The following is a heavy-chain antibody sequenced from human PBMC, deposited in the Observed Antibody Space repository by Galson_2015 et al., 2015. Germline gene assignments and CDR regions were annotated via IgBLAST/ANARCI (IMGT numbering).Heavy chain of an antibody. D-gene: IGHD3-10*01. J-gene: IGHJ3*02. CDR2: DK. V-gene: IGHV2-5*01. CDR3: AHSLNRGRLWFREGDAFDI. Sequence: DKRYSPSLKSRLTITKDTSKNQVVLTMTNMDPVDTATYYCAHSLNRGRLWFREGDAFDIWGQGTMVTVSS.